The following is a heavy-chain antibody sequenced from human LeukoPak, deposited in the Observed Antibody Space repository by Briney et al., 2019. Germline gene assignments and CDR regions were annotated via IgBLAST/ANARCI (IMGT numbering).Heavy chain of an antibody. CDR3: ARDGGSSWYFDY. J-gene: IGHJ4*02. CDR2: ISSSGNTT. V-gene: IGHV3-11*04. CDR1: GFTFSDYY. Sequence: PGGSLRLSCAASGFTFSDYYMSWIRQAPGKGLECVSYISSSGNTTYYSDSVRGRFTISRDNAKNSLHLQTNSLRAEDTAVYYCARDGGSSWYFDYWGQGTLATVSS. D-gene: IGHD6-13*01.